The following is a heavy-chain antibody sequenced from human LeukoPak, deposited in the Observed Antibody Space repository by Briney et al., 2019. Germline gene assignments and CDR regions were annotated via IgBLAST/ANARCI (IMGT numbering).Heavy chain of an antibody. CDR2: IIPVFGTA. D-gene: IGHD3-22*01. V-gene: IGHV1-69*05. Sequence: SVKVSCKASGGTFSSYAISWVRQAPGQGLEWMGGIIPVFGTANYAQKFQGRVMITTDESTSTAYMELSSLRSEDTAVYYCARDYYDSSGYYYHYFDYWGQGTLVTVSS. CDR3: ARDYYDSSGYYYHYFDY. J-gene: IGHJ4*02. CDR1: GGTFSSYA.